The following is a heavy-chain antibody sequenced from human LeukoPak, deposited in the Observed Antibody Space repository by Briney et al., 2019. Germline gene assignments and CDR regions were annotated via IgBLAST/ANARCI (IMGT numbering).Heavy chain of an antibody. V-gene: IGHV3-21*01. CDR2: ISSSSSYI. CDR3: ARANLSTTAAIAVAGTGNWFDP. D-gene: IGHD6-19*01. CDR1: GFTFSSYS. Sequence: PGGSLTLSCAASGFTFSSYSMNWVRQAPGKGLEWVSSISSSSSYIYYADSVKGRFTISRDNAKNSLYLQMNSLRAEDTAVYYCARANLSTTAAIAVAGTGNWFDPWGQGTLVTVSS. J-gene: IGHJ5*02.